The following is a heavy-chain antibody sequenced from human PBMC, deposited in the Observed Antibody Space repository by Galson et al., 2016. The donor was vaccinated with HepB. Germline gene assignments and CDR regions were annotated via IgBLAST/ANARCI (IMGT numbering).Heavy chain of an antibody. J-gene: IGHJ5*02. V-gene: IGHV4-34*01. CDR3: ARGYFDFWSGSWFDP. CDR1: GGSFSGYY. CDR2: INDSGST. D-gene: IGHD3-3*01. Sequence: ETLSLTCVVSGGSFSGYYWTWIRQPPGKGLEWIGEINDSGSTNYTPSLQNRVTISIDASRNKFSLTLGPVTAADSAVYYCARGYFDFWSGSWFDPWGQGTLVTVSS.